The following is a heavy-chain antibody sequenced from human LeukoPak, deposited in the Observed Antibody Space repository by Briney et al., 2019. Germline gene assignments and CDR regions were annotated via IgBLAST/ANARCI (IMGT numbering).Heavy chain of an antibody. Sequence: SETLSLTCTVSGGSISSYYWSWIRQPPGKGLEWIGRIYTSGSTNYNPSLKSRVTMSVDTSKNQFSLKLSSVTAADTAVYYCARDYYGSGSYLDYYYYYMDVWGKGTTVTISS. CDR3: ARDYYGSGSYLDYYYYYMDV. CDR2: IYTSGST. V-gene: IGHV4-4*07. CDR1: GGSISSYY. J-gene: IGHJ6*03. D-gene: IGHD3-10*01.